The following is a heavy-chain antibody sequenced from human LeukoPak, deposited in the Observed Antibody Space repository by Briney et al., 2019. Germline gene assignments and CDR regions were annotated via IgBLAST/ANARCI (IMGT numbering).Heavy chain of an antibody. J-gene: IGHJ4*02. V-gene: IGHV1-46*01. CDR3: ARWTTTYLDY. Sequence: ASVKVSCKASGYTFIRYYIHWVRQAPGQGLEWMGIVNPSGDSTNYAQKFQGRVTMTRDTSTSTVYMELSSLRSEDTAVYYCARWTTTYLDYWGQETLVTVSS. D-gene: IGHD3/OR15-3a*01. CDR2: VNPSGDST. CDR1: GYTFIRYY.